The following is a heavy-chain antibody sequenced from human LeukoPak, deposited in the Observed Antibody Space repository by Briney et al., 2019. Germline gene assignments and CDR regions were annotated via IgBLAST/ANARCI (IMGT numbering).Heavy chain of an antibody. CDR1: GGSISSRPYY. D-gene: IGHD2-15*01. CDR3: ARGIVVVVAATFWFDP. V-gene: IGHV4-39*01. J-gene: IGHJ5*02. Sequence: SETLSLTCTVSGGSISSRPYYWGWVRQPPGKGLEWIGTISYSGSTYYNPSLKSRVTISVDTSKNQFSLKLSSVTAADTAVYYCARGIVVVVAATFWFDPWGQGTLVTVSS. CDR2: ISYSGST.